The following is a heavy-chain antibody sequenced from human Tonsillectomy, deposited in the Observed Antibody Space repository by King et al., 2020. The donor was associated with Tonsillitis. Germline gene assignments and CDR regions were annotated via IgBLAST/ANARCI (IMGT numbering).Heavy chain of an antibody. Sequence: VQLVESGAEVKKPGASVKVSCKASGYTFTGYYMHWVRQAPGQGLEWMGWINPNSGGTNYAQKFQGWVTMTRGTSSSTAYMELSRLRSDDTAVYYCARGYYDSSGYYSLFDYWGQGTLVTVSS. V-gene: IGHV1-2*04. D-gene: IGHD3-22*01. J-gene: IGHJ4*02. CDR1: GYTFTGYY. CDR3: ARGYYDSSGYYSLFDY. CDR2: INPNSGGT.